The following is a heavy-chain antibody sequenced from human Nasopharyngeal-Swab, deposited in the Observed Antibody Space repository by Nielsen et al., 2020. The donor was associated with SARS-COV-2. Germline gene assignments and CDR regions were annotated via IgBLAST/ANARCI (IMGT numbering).Heavy chain of an antibody. CDR1: GASLNSYY. V-gene: IGHV4-59*08. CDR3: ARGFDY. CDR2: SHYSGST. Sequence: SETLSLTCTVSGASLNSYYWSWIRQPPGKGLEWVAYSHYSGSTNYNPSLKSRVTMSVDTSKRQFSLMLTSVTAADTAVYYCARGFDYWGQGTLVTVSS. J-gene: IGHJ4*02.